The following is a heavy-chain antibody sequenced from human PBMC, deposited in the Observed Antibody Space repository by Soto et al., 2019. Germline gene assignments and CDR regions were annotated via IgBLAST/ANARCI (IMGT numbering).Heavy chain of an antibody. Sequence: QVQLQQWGAGPLRPLETLSLTCGVAGGSFSGYYGALIRQSPGKGLEWLGEINDRGSINYNPSLKSRVSISVDTSKNHYSLNLRSVTAADTAVYYCARESHDILTGPPWVWYFDLWGRGTLVTVSS. CDR3: ARESHDILTGPPWVWYFDL. J-gene: IGHJ2*01. V-gene: IGHV4-34*01. CDR2: INDRGSI. D-gene: IGHD3-9*01. CDR1: GGSFSGYY.